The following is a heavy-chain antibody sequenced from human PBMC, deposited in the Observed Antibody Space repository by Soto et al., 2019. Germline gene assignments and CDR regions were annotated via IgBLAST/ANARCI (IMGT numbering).Heavy chain of an antibody. CDR2: IKSKTDGGTT. CDR3: TASSLVGATSFDY. D-gene: IGHD1-26*01. J-gene: IGHJ4*02. CDR1: GFTFSNAW. V-gene: IGHV3-15*01. Sequence: GGALRLSCAASGFTFSNAWMSWVRQAPGKGLEWVGRIKSKTDGGTTDYAAPVKGRFTISRDDSKNTLYLQMNSLKTEDTAVYYCTASSLVGATSFDYWGQGTLVTVSS.